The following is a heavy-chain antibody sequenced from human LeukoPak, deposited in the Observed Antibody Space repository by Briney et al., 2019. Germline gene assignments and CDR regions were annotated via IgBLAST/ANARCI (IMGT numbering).Heavy chain of an antibody. J-gene: IGHJ4*02. CDR1: GGSISSSNW. CDR2: IYHSGST. Sequence: SETLSLTCAVSGGSISSSNWWSWVRQPPGKGLEWIGEIYHSGSTNYNPSLKSRVTISVDKSKNQFSLKLSSVTAADTAVYYCARVTTIFGVVTILDYWGQGTLVTVSS. CDR3: ARVTTIFGVVTILDY. D-gene: IGHD3-3*01. V-gene: IGHV4-4*02.